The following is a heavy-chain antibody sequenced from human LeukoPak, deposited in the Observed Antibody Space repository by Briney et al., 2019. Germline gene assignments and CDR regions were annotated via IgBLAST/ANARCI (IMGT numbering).Heavy chain of an antibody. V-gene: IGHV1-69*13. D-gene: IGHD5-24*01. J-gene: IGHJ4*02. CDR3: AESRDGYNNFDY. Sequence: GASVKVSCKASGGTFSSYAISWVRQAPGQGLEWMGGIIPIFGTANYAQKFQGRVTITADESTSTAYMELSSLRSEDTAVYYCAESRDGYNNFDYWGQGTPVTVSS. CDR2: IIPIFGTA. CDR1: GGTFSSYA.